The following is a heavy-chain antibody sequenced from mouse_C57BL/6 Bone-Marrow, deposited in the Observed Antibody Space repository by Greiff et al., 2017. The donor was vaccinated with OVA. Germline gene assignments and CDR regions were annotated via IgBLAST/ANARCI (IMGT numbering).Heavy chain of an antibody. J-gene: IGHJ3*01. V-gene: IGHV14-2*01. D-gene: IGHD2-3*01. CDR1: GFNIKDYY. Sequence: EVQRVESGAELVKPGASVKLSCTASGFNIKDYYMPWVKQRTEQGLEWIGRIDPEDGETKYAPKFQGKATITADPSSNTAYLQLSSLTSEDTAVYYCASPDGYYKAWFAYWGQGTLVTVSA. CDR3: ASPDGYYKAWFAY. CDR2: IDPEDGET.